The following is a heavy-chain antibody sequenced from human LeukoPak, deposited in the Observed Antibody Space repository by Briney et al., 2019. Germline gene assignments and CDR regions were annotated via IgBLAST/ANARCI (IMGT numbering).Heavy chain of an antibody. CDR1: GFTFSSYA. CDR2: ISGSGGSI. V-gene: IGHV3-23*01. J-gene: IGHJ5*02. CDR3: AKDRGVHYYGSERGLFNWFDP. D-gene: IGHD3-10*01. Sequence: QSGGSLRLSCAASGFTFSSYAMSWVRQAPGKGLEWVSAISGSGGSIYYADSVKGRFTISRDNSKNMLYLQMNSLRAEDTAVYYCAKDRGVHYYGSERGLFNWFDPWGQGTLVTVSS.